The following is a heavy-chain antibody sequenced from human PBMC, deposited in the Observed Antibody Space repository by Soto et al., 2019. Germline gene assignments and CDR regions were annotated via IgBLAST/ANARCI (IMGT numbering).Heavy chain of an antibody. V-gene: IGHV1-69*13. J-gene: IGHJ6*02. CDR1: GGNINNYP. CDR2: SIPIFGTA. CDR3: ARGRGYSGDDHYYYFDMDV. D-gene: IGHD5-12*01. Sequence: SVKVSSKASGGNINNYPITWVRQATGEGLEWMGGSIPIFGTANYAQKFQGRVTISVDESTSTAYMKLSSLRSEDTAVYYCARGRGYSGDDHYYYFDMDVWGQGTTVTSP.